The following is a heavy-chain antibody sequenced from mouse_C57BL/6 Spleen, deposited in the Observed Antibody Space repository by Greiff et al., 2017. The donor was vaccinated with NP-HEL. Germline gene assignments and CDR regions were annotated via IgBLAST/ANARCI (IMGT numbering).Heavy chain of an antibody. J-gene: IGHJ1*03. Sequence: VQLQQSGAELLKPGASVKLSCTASGFNIKDYYMHWVKQRTEQGLEWIGRIDPEDGETKYAPKFQGKATITADTSSNTAYLQLSSLTSEDTAVYYCARTVVVRGYFDVWGTGTTVTVSS. CDR3: ARTVVVRGYFDV. D-gene: IGHD1-1*01. V-gene: IGHV14-2*01. CDR2: IDPEDGET. CDR1: GFNIKDYY.